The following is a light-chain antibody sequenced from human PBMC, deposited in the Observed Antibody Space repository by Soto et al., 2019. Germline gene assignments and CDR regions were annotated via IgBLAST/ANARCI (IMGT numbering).Light chain of an antibody. J-gene: IGKJ1*01. V-gene: IGKV1-5*03. Sequence: DIQMTQSPSTPSGTVGDRVTMTCRASRTISSWLCWYHQKPGKAHKLLIYKASTLKSGVPSMFSGSRSGTYFAITISSLQPEDFATYYCQQSYSTPWTFGQGTKVDIK. CDR2: KAS. CDR1: RTISSW. CDR3: QQSYSTPWT.